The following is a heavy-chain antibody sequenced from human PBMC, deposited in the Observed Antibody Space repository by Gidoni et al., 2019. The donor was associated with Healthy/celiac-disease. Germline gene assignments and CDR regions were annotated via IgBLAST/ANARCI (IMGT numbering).Heavy chain of an antibody. CDR2: INGGNGNT. CDR3: AREFSGSYYD. CDR1: GYTFTSYA. J-gene: IGHJ4*02. V-gene: IGHV1-3*01. D-gene: IGHD1-26*01. Sequence: QVQLVQSGAEVKKPGASVKFSCKASGYTFTSYAMHWVRQAPGQRLEWMGWINGGNGNTKYSQKFQGRVTITRDTSASTAYMELSSLRSEDTAVYYCAREFSGSYYDWGQGTLVTVSS.